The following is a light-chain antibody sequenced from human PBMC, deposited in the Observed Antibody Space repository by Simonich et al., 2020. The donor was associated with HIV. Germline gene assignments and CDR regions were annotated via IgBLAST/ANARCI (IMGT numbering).Light chain of an antibody. J-gene: IGKJ2*03. CDR3: MQALQTPYS. CDR1: QSLLHSNGYNY. CDR2: LGS. Sequence: DIVMTQSPLSLPVTPGEPASISCRSSQSLLHSNGYNYLDWYLQKPGPSPQLLIYLGSNRASGVPDRCSGSASGTDFTLKISRVEAEDVGVYYCMQALQTPYSFGQGTKLEIK. V-gene: IGKV2-28*01.